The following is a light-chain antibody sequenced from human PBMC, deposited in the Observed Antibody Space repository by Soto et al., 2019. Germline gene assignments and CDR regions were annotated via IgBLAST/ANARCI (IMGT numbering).Light chain of an antibody. CDR2: EVN. CDR3: SSYGGSNNSPYV. J-gene: IGLJ1*01. V-gene: IGLV2-8*01. CDR1: SSDVGGYNF. Sequence: QSALTQPPSASGSPGQSVAISCTGTSSDVGGYNFVSWYQHHPGKAPKLIIYEVNKRSSGVPDRFSGSKSGNTASLTVSGLQAEDEADYYCSSYGGSNNSPYVFGTGTKLTVL.